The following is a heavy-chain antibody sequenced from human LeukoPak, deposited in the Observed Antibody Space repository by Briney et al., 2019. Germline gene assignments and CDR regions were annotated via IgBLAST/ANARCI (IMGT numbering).Heavy chain of an antibody. CDR1: GGTFSSYA. V-gene: IGHV1-69*04. D-gene: IGHD6-13*01. Sequence: SVKVSCTASGGTFSSYAISWVRQAPGQGLEWMGRIIPILGIANYAQKFQGRVTITADKSTSTAYMELSSLRSEDTAVYYCARSYSSSWLPRGNYYYGMDVWGQGTTVTVS. CDR3: ARSYSSSWLPRGNYYYGMDV. J-gene: IGHJ6*02. CDR2: IIPILGIA.